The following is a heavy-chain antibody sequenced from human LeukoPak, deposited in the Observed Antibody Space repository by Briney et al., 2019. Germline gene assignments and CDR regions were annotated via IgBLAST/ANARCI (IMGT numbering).Heavy chain of an antibody. CDR3: ARVLVGPTASDI. Sequence: SETLSLTCTVSGGSVSSGSYYWSWIRQPPGTGLEWIGFIYYSGSSNYNPSLKSRVTISVDTSKNQFSLKLSSVTAADTAVYYCARVLVGPTASDIWGQGTMVIVFS. D-gene: IGHD1-26*01. V-gene: IGHV4-61*01. CDR1: GGSVSSGSYY. CDR2: IYYSGSS. J-gene: IGHJ3*02.